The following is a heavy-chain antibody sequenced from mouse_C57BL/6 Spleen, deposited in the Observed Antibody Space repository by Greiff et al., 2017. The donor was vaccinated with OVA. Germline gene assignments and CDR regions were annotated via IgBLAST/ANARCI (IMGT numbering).Heavy chain of an antibody. J-gene: IGHJ1*03. CDR1: GYTFTSYW. Sequence: QVQLQQPGAELVKPGASVQMSCQASGYTFTSYWITWVKQRPGQGLEWIGDISPGSGSPNYNEKFKSKATLTVDTSSSTAYMQLSSLTSEDSAVYYCARYSLNWYFDVWGTGTTVTVSS. V-gene: IGHV1-55*01. CDR2: ISPGSGSP. CDR3: ARYSLNWYFDV.